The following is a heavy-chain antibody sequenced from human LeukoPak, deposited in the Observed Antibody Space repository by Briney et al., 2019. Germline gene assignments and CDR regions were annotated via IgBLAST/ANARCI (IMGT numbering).Heavy chain of an antibody. V-gene: IGHV3-11*01. Sequence: GGSLRLSCAASGFTFSDYYMSWIRQAPGKGLEWVSYISSSGSTIYYADSVKGRFTISRDNAKKSFYLQMNSLRAEDTAVYYCARVGRTITAAGFGAFDIWGQGTMVIVSS. CDR3: ARVGRTITAAGFGAFDI. D-gene: IGHD6-13*01. CDR2: ISSSGSTI. CDR1: GFTFSDYY. J-gene: IGHJ3*02.